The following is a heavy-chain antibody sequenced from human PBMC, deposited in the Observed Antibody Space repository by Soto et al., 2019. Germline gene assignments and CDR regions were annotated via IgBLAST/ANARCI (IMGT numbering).Heavy chain of an antibody. D-gene: IGHD6-19*01. CDR2: ISAYNGNT. J-gene: IGHJ4*02. CDR1: GYTFTSYG. Sequence: GASVKVSCKASGYTFTSYGISWVRQAPGQGLEWMGWISAYNGNTNYAQKLQGRVTMTSNTSTSTAYMELSSLRSEDTAVYYCARGLSSSGFVDYWGQGTLVTVSS. V-gene: IGHV1-18*01. CDR3: ARGLSSSGFVDY.